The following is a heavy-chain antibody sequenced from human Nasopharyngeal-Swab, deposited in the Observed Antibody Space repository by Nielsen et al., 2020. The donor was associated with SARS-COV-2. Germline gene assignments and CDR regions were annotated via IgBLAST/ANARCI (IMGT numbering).Heavy chain of an antibody. J-gene: IGHJ5*02. D-gene: IGHD3-9*01. CDR3: ARGSTGYYISEWFDP. CDR2: VYHTGVT. V-gene: IGHV4-31*03. Sequence: LRLSCTVSGRSIIGGGYYWSWIRQHPGKGLEWIGYVYHTGVTYYNPSLKSRIAMSVDTSKNQFSLSLRSVTAADTAVYYCARGSTGYYISEWFDPWGQGTLVTVSS. CDR1: GRSIIGGGYY.